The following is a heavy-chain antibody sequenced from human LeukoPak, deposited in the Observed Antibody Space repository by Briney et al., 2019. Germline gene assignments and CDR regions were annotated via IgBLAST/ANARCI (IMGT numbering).Heavy chain of an antibody. CDR2: IIPTLGIA. J-gene: IGHJ4*02. CDR1: GGTFSSYA. CDR3: ARTPRYCSSTSCYIVY. V-gene: IGHV1-69*04. Sequence: ASVKVSCKASGGTFSSYAISWVRQAPGQGLEWMGRIIPTLGIANYAQKFQGRVTMTRDTSISTAYMELSRLRSDDTAVYYCARTPRYCSSTSCYIVYWGQGTLVTVSS. D-gene: IGHD2-2*02.